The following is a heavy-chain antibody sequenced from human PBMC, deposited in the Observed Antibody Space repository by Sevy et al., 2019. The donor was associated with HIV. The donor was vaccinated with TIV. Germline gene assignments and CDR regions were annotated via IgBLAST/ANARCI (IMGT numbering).Heavy chain of an antibody. V-gene: IGHV3-7*01. Sequence: GGSLRLSCAASGFTFSSYWMSWVRQAPGKGLEWVANIKQEGSEKYYVDSVKGRFTISRDNAKNSLYLQMNSLRAEDTAVYYCARGGEDIVVVPAGDDAFDIWGQGTMVTVSS. CDR3: ARGGEDIVVVPAGDDAFDI. J-gene: IGHJ3*02. CDR2: IKQEGSEK. CDR1: GFTFSSYW. D-gene: IGHD2-2*01.